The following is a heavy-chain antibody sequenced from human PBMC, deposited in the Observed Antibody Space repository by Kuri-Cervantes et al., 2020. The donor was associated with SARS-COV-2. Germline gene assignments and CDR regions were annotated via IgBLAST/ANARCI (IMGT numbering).Heavy chain of an antibody. V-gene: IGHV1-2*02. CDR2: INPNTGGT. J-gene: IGHJ4*02. Sequence: ASVKVSCKASGGTFSSYAISWVRQAPGQGLEWMGWINPNTGGTNYAQNFQGRVTMTRDTSISTAYMELTSLRSDDTAVFYCARSMSGGSYVLNYWGQGTPVTVSS. CDR3: ARSMSGGSYVLNY. CDR1: GGTFSSYA. D-gene: IGHD3-16*01.